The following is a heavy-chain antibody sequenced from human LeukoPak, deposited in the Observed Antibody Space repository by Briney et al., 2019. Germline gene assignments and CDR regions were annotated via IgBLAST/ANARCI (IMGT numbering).Heavy chain of an antibody. CDR1: GYTFTGYY. CDR3: ARPLGSQGSYPLYNY. CDR2: INPNSGGT. V-gene: IGHV1-2*02. Sequence: ASVKVSCKAFGYTFTGYYMHWVRQAPGQGLEWMGWINPNSGGTNYAQKFQGRVTMTRDTSISTAYMELSRLRSDDTAVYYCARPLGSQGSYPLYNYWGQGTLVTVSS. D-gene: IGHD3-16*01. J-gene: IGHJ4*02.